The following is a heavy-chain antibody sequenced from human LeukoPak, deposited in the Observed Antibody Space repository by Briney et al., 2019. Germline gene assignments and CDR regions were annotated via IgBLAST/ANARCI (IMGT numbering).Heavy chain of an antibody. CDR2: ISGSGGST. Sequence: GGSLRLSCAASGFTFSSYEMNWVRQAPGKGLEWVSAISGSGGSTYYADSVKGRFTISRDNSKNTLYLQMNSLRAEDTAVYYCAKGYRYSSGWYLVYWGQGTLVTVSS. D-gene: IGHD6-19*01. J-gene: IGHJ4*02. CDR3: AKGYRYSSGWYLVY. CDR1: GFTFSSYE. V-gene: IGHV3-23*01.